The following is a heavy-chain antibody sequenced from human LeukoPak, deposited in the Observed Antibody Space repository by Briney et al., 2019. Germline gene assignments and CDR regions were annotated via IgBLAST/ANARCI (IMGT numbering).Heavy chain of an antibody. CDR3: VRDTGGSGSYPDY. D-gene: IGHD1-26*01. V-gene: IGHV3-7*01. CDR1: GFRLSDYW. J-gene: IGHJ4*02. Sequence: GGSLRLSCAASGFRLSDYWMTWVRQAPGKALEWVANIRQDGRDKYYWDSVKGRFTISRDNAKDSAYLQMNSLRAEDTAIYYCVRDTGGSGSYPDYWGQGTLVTVSS. CDR2: IRQDGRDK.